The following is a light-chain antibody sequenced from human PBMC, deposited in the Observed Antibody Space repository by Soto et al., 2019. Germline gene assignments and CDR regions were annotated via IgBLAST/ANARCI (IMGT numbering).Light chain of an antibody. CDR2: AAS. V-gene: IGKV1-17*01. Sequence: DIQMTQSTSSLSASVGDRVTITCRASQDISNLLGWFQHKPGKAPKRLIYAASSLQGGVPPRFIASGSGTEFTLTITGLQPDDFADYYCLQHNTYPYTFGQGTKLEIK. CDR3: LQHNTYPYT. J-gene: IGKJ2*01. CDR1: QDISNL.